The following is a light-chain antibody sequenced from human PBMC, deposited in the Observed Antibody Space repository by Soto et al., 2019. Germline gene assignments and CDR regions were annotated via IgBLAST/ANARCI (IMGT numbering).Light chain of an antibody. Sequence: EIHMTQSPSSLSASLGDRVTITFRASQSISIYLNWYQLKPGKAPNLLMYGASYLKSGVPTRFSGSGSGTDFTLTISSLQPEDFAIYYCQQTYTTPEITFGQGTRLEIK. CDR2: GAS. V-gene: IGKV1-39*01. CDR3: QQTYTTPEIT. J-gene: IGKJ5*01. CDR1: QSISIY.